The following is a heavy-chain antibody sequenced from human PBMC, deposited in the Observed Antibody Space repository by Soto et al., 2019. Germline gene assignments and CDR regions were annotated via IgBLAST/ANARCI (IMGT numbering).Heavy chain of an antibody. CDR1: GGTFSSYA. CDR3: ARATPSGSSYYYYGMDV. V-gene: IGHV1-69*05. J-gene: IGHJ6*02. D-gene: IGHD5-12*01. Sequence: ASVKVSCKASGGTFSSYAISWVRQAPGQGLEWMGGIIPISGTANYAQKLQGRVTMTTDTSTSTAYMELRSLRSDDTAVYYCARATPSGSSYYYYGMDVWGQGTTVTVSS. CDR2: IIPISGTA.